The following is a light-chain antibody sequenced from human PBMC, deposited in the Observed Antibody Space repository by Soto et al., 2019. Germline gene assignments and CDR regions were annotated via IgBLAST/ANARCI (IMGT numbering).Light chain of an antibody. Sequence: EIVMTQSPATLSVSPGETATLSCRASQSVSSNLAWYQQKPGQAPRLLIYGASTRATGIPARFSGSGSGSGTEFTLTISSLQSEDFAVYYCQQYNNWPPLYTFGQGTKLEIK. CDR2: GAS. CDR1: QSVSSN. J-gene: IGKJ2*01. CDR3: QQYNNWPPLYT. V-gene: IGKV3-15*01.